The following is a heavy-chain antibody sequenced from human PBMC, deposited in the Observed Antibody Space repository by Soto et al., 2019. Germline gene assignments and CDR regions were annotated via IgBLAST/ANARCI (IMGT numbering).Heavy chain of an antibody. J-gene: IGHJ6*03. CDR1: GYTFTSYG. D-gene: IGHD3-9*01. V-gene: IGHV1-18*01. CDR2: ISAYNGNT. Sequence: ASVKVSCKASGYTFTSYGISWVRQAPGQGLEWMGWISAYNGNTNYAQKLQGRVTMTTDTSTSTAYMELRSLRSDDTAVYYCARVYYDILTGQIIPPFPYYYMDVWGKGTTVTVSS. CDR3: ARVYYDILTGQIIPPFPYYYMDV.